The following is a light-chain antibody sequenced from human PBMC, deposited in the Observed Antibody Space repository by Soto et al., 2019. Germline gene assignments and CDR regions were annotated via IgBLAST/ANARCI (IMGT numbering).Light chain of an antibody. CDR1: SSDVGSSNL. J-gene: IGLJ1*01. CDR2: EGD. CDR3: CSFARSTTFYV. Sequence: SALTQPASVSGSPGQSITISCSGTSSDVGSSNLVSWYQQHPGKAPKLIIFEGDRRPSGVSGRFSGSKSGNTASLTISGLQAEDEADYYCCSFARSTTFYVFVTGTKVTVL. V-gene: IGLV2-23*01.